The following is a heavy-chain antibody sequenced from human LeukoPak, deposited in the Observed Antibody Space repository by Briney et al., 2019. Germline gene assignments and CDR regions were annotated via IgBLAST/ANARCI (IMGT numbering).Heavy chain of an antibody. CDR2: FSSRKNIV. J-gene: IGHJ4*02. V-gene: IGHV3-48*01. D-gene: IGHD1-26*01. Sequence: PGGSLRLSCVTSGFSFDNYGMSWVRQAPGKGLEWISYFSSRKNIVNYADSVKGRFTTSRDKAKTSLYLQMNSLRAEDTAVYYCVRDQQWESPHYFDYWGQGTPVTVSS. CDR3: VRDQQWESPHYFDY. CDR1: GFSFDNYG.